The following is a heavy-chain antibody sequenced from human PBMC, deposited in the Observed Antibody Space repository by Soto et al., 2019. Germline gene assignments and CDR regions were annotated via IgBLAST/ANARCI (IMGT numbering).Heavy chain of an antibody. V-gene: IGHV3-21*01. CDR3: AREIGAAAGSDY. D-gene: IGHD6-13*01. J-gene: IGHJ4*02. CDR2: ISSSSSYI. CDR1: GFTFSSYS. Sequence: EVQLVESGGGLVKPGGSLRLSCAASGFTFSSYSMNWVHQAPGKGLEWVSSISSSSSYIYYADSVKGRFTISRDNAKNSLYLQMNSLRAEDTAVYYCAREIGAAAGSDYWGQGTLVTVSS.